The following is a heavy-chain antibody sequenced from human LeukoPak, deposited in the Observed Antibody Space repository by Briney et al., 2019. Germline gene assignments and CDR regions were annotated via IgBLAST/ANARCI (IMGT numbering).Heavy chain of an antibody. CDR2: INTDGSST. Sequence: GGSLRLSCAASEFTFDDYAMHWVRQAPGKGLVWVSRINTDGSSTSYADSVKGRFTISRDNAKNTLYLQMNSLRAEDTAVYYCARVDSSSFVYYYYYMDVWGKGTTVTVSS. CDR3: ARVDSSSFVYYYYYMDV. J-gene: IGHJ6*03. D-gene: IGHD6-6*01. V-gene: IGHV3-74*01. CDR1: EFTFDDYA.